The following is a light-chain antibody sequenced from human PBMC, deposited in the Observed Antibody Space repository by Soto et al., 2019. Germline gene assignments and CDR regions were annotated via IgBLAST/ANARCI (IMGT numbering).Light chain of an antibody. Sequence: EIVMTQSPATLSVSPGGRATLSCRASQSISDTLAWYQQKPGQAPRLLIHGASTRATGFPARFSGSGSGTDFTLTISSLQSEDFAVYYCQQYNRWPFTFGPGTKVDIK. CDR1: QSISDT. J-gene: IGKJ3*01. CDR3: QQYNRWPFT. V-gene: IGKV3-15*01. CDR2: GAS.